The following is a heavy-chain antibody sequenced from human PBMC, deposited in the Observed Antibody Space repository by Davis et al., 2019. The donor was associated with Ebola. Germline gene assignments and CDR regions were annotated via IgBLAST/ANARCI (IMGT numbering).Heavy chain of an antibody. Sequence: ASVKVSCKASGYTFTSYYMHWVRQAPGQGLEWMGIINPSGGSTSYAQKFQGRVTMTRNTSTSTAYMELSSLRSEDTAVYYCARKTYYYDSSGSLGSYYFDYWGQGTLVTVSS. J-gene: IGHJ4*02. D-gene: IGHD3-22*01. CDR2: INPSGGST. CDR1: GYTFTSYY. CDR3: ARKTYYYDSSGSLGSYYFDY. V-gene: IGHV1-46*01.